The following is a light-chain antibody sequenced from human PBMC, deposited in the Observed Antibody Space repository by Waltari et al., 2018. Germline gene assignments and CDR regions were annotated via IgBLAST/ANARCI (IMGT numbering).Light chain of an antibody. CDR3: QNYVRLPAT. V-gene: IGKV3-20*01. CDR2: GAS. CDR1: QSVSRA. Sequence: EIVLTQSPGTLSLSPGERATLSCRASQSVSRALAWYQQRSGQAPRLLIYGASSRATGIPDRFSGSGSGTDFRLTISRLEPEDFAVYYCQNYVRLPATFGQGTKVEIK. J-gene: IGKJ1*01.